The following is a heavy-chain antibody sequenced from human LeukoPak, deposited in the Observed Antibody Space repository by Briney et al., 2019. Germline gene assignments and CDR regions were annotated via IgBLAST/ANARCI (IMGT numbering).Heavy chain of an antibody. V-gene: IGHV4-59*12. CDR1: GGSISSYY. Sequence: SETLSLTCTVSGGSISSYYWSWIRQPPGKGLEWIGYIYYRGSTNYNPSLKSRVTISVDTSKNQFSLKLSSVTAADTAVYYCARDETYSSDWQSNHYYYYMDVWGKGTTVTVSS. D-gene: IGHD6-19*01. CDR3: ARDETYSSDWQSNHYYYYMDV. CDR2: IYYRGST. J-gene: IGHJ6*03.